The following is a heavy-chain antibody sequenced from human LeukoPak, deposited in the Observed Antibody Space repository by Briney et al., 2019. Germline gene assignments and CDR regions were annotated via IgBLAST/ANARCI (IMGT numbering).Heavy chain of an antibody. V-gene: IGHV3-30*02. D-gene: IGHD2-2*02. CDR1: GITFSSYG. CDR2: IRYDGSNK. Sequence: PGGSLRLSCAASGITFSSYGMHWVRQAPGKGLEWVAFIRYDGSNKYYADSVKGRFTISRDNSKNTLYLQMNSLRAEDTAVYYCARLPGRYCSSTSCNNRWFDPWGQGTLVTVSS. J-gene: IGHJ5*02. CDR3: ARLPGRYCSSTSCNNRWFDP.